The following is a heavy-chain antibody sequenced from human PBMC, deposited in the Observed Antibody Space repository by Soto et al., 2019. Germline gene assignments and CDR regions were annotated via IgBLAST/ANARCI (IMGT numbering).Heavy chain of an antibody. CDR3: ARDQGSHPGH. CDR1: GGSISSDNW. CDR2: IHHSGSA. Sequence: SETLSLTCAVSGGSISSDNWWSWVRQPPGKGLQWIGEIHHSGSANYNPSLKSRVTMSVVPSKNLFSLTMTSVTAADTAFYYCARDQGSHPGHWGQGPMVTLSP. J-gene: IGHJ4*02. D-gene: IGHD6-13*01. V-gene: IGHV4-4*02.